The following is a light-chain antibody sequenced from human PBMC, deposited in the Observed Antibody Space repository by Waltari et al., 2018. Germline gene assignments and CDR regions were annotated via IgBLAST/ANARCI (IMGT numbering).Light chain of an antibody. V-gene: IGLV3-25*03. Sequence: SYALTQPPSVSVSPGQTATTTCSGAALPKQYVHWYQQRPGRAPVLVIYKDTERPSGIPERFSGSSSGTTVSLTLSGVQAEDEADYYCQTTDSSGIYSFGGGTKLTVL. CDR3: QTTDSSGIYS. CDR2: KDT. CDR1: ALPKQY. J-gene: IGLJ2*01.